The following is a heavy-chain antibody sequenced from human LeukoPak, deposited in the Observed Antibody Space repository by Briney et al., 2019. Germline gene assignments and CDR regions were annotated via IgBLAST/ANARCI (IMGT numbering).Heavy chain of an antibody. CDR1: GFTFSSYS. CDR3: ARIHYYISGPPDS. Sequence: PGGSLRLSCAASGFTFSSYSLNWVRQAPGKGLEWVSYISSSSSTIYYADSVRGRFTISRDNAKNSLYPQMNSLRAEDTAVYYCARIHYYISGPPDSWGQGTLVTVSS. D-gene: IGHD3-22*01. CDR2: ISSSSSTI. J-gene: IGHJ4*02. V-gene: IGHV3-48*01.